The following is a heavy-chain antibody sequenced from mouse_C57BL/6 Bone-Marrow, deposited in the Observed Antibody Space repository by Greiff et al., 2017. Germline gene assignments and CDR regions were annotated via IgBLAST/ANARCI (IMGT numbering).Heavy chain of an antibody. CDR3: ARRDAYCYGSYWYFDV. V-gene: IGHV1-63*01. J-gene: IGHJ1*03. D-gene: IGHD1-1*01. CDR2: IYPGGGYT. Sequence: VQLQQSGAELVRPGTSVTMSCKASGYTFTNYWIGWAKQRPGHGLEWIGDIYPGGGYTNYNEKFKGKATLTADKSSSTAYMQFSSLTSEDSAIYDCARRDAYCYGSYWYFDVWGTGTTVTVAS. CDR1: GYTFTNYW.